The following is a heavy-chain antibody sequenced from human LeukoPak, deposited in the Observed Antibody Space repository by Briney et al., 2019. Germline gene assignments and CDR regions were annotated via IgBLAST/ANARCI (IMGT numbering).Heavy chain of an antibody. Sequence: PSETLSLTCTVSGGSISSYYWSWIRQPPGKGLEWIGYIYYSGSTNYNPSLKSRVTISVDTSKNQFSLKLSSVTAADTAVYYCARVCAFGGNSLAFDIWGQGTMVTVSS. CDR3: ARVCAFGGNSLAFDI. CDR2: IYYSGST. D-gene: IGHD4-23*01. J-gene: IGHJ3*02. CDR1: GGSISSYY. V-gene: IGHV4-59*01.